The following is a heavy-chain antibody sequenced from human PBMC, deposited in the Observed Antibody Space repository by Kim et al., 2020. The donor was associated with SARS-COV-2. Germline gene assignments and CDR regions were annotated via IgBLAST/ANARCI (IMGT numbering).Heavy chain of an antibody. J-gene: IGHJ4*02. V-gene: IGHV1-69*13. CDR1: GGTFTFSNYA. CDR2: IIPVLGTP. CDR3: GCRGYRGYDYEREWLVPVDY. D-gene: IGHD5-12*01. Sequence: SVKVSCKASGGTFTFSNYAISWVRQAPGQGLEWMGGIIPVLGTPNYAQKFQGRVTITADESTNTAYMELSSLRSEDTAVYYCGCRGYRGYDYEREWLVPVDYWGQGTLVTVSS.